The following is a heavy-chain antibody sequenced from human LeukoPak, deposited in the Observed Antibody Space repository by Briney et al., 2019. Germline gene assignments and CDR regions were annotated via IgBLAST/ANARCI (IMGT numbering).Heavy chain of an antibody. D-gene: IGHD2-15*01. Sequence: PGGSLRLSCAASGFTFSSYEMNWVRQAPGKGLEWVSYISSSGSTIYYADSVKGRFTIFRDNAKNSLYLQMNSLRAEDTAVYYCARSDASVVAATESFDYWGQGTLVTVSS. CDR1: GFTFSSYE. J-gene: IGHJ4*02. V-gene: IGHV3-48*03. CDR3: ARSDASVVAATESFDY. CDR2: ISSSGSTI.